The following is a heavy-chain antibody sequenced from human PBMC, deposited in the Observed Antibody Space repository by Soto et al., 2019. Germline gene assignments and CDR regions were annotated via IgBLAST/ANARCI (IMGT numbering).Heavy chain of an antibody. Sequence: GGSLRLSCAASGFTFRNAWMSWVRQAPGKGLEWVGRIKSKTDGGTTDYAAPVKGIVTISRDDSKNTLYLQMNSLNTEDTAVYYCTAEVPGIAAAGTLLPPIDYWGQGTLVTVSS. CDR1: GFTFRNAW. J-gene: IGHJ4*02. V-gene: IGHV3-15*05. D-gene: IGHD6-13*01. CDR3: TAEVPGIAAAGTLLPPIDY. CDR2: IKSKTDGGTT.